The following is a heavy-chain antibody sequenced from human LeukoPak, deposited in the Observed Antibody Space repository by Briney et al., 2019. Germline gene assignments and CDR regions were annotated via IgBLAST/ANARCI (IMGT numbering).Heavy chain of an antibody. D-gene: IGHD3-3*01. J-gene: IGHJ6*02. V-gene: IGHV1-24*01. CDR1: GFTFTEFS. CDR3: AKMRGPLYYGKYYYYYAMEV. CDR2: FDHEEGET. Sequence: ASVKLSCTVSGFTFTEFSMHWVRQAPGKGLEWMAGFDHEEGETIYAQTLKGRVTMTEDTSTDTAYMELSSLRSEDTAVYYCAKMRGPLYYGKYYYYYAMEVWGQGTTVTVSS.